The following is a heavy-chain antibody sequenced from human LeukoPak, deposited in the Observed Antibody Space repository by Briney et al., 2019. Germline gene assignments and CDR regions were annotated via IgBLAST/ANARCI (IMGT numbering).Heavy chain of an antibody. CDR2: IYYSGST. CDR3: AREDSSGYYAY. Sequence: SETLSLTCTVSGGSISSYYWSWIRQPPGKGLEWIGYIYYSGSTNYNPSLKSRVTISVDTSKNQFSLKLSSVTAADTAVYYCAREDSSGYYAYWGQGTLVTVPS. CDR1: GGSISSYY. J-gene: IGHJ4*02. V-gene: IGHV4-59*01. D-gene: IGHD3-22*01.